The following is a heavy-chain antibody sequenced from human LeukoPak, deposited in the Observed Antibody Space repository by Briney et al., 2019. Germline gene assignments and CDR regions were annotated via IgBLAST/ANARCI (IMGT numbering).Heavy chain of an antibody. V-gene: IGHV3-23*01. Sequence: PGGTLRLSCAASGFTFSSYGMSWVRQAPGKGLEWVSAISGSGDSTYYADSVKGRFTISRDNAKNSLYLQMNSLRAEDTAVYYCARDPAVLRPIDYWGQGTLVTVSS. CDR2: ISGSGDST. J-gene: IGHJ4*02. CDR1: GFTFSSYG. D-gene: IGHD3-16*01. CDR3: ARDPAVLRPIDY.